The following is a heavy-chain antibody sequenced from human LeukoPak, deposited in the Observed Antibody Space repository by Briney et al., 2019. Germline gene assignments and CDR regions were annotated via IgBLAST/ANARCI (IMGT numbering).Heavy chain of an antibody. CDR3: ARAGNFRFDY. D-gene: IGHD1-14*01. CDR1: GWTFSGSW. CDR2: INGDGSTI. Sequence: PGGSLRLSCAASGWTFSGSWLHWVRQPPGEGPVWVSRINGDGSTINYADSVKGRFTISRDNAKNTMYLQMNSLRPEDTAVYYCARAGNFRFDYWGQGTLVTVSS. V-gene: IGHV3-74*01. J-gene: IGHJ4*02.